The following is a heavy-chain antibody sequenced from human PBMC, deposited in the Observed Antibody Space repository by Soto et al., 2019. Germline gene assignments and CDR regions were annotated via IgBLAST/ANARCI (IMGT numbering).Heavy chain of an antibody. J-gene: IGHJ5*02. V-gene: IGHV1-2*02. CDR2: INPNSGVT. D-gene: IGHD2-2*02. CDR1: GYTFTGYY. Sequence: ASVKVSCKASGYTFTGYYMRWVRQAPGLGLEWMGWINPNSGVTNYAQNFQGRVTMTRDASISTAYMELNRLRSDDTAVYYCARILVPSTIGWFDPWGQGTLVTVLL. CDR3: ARILVPSTIGWFDP.